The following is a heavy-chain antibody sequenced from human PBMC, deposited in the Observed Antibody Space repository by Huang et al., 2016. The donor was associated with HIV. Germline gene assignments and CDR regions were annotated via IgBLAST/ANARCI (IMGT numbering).Heavy chain of an antibody. CDR2: IDDSGST. Sequence: QVQLQQWGAELLKPSETLSLTCAVSGGSFSGHYWTWIRQPPGRGLEWIGEIDDSGSTTYNPSHKRRVTISGDTSQSQFSLKLNSVTAADTAIYYCARMFKYDSGGYWGNDAFDIWGQGTMVTVSS. CDR3: ARMFKYDSGGYWGNDAFDI. V-gene: IGHV4-34*02. D-gene: IGHD3-22*01. J-gene: IGHJ3*02. CDR1: GGSFSGHY.